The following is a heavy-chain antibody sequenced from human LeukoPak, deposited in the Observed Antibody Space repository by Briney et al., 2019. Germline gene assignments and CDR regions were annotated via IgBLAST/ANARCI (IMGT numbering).Heavy chain of an antibody. CDR1: GYGFSKYW. Sequence: GESLNISCRGSGYGFSKYWIGWVRQMPGKGLEWMGIIYPHDSDTRYSPSFQGQVTISADKSISTTFLQWSSLKASDTAMYYCARHYSNSGTYAMDVWGQGTTVTVAS. CDR2: IYPHDSDT. D-gene: IGHD4-11*01. J-gene: IGHJ6*02. CDR3: ARHYSNSGTYAMDV. V-gene: IGHV5-51*01.